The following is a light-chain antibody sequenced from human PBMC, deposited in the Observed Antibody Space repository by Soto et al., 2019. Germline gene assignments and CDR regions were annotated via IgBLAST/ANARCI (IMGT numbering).Light chain of an antibody. V-gene: IGKV3-15*01. CDR2: GAS. CDR3: QQGHNWPLT. J-gene: IGKJ2*01. Sequence: EIVMTQSPATLSVSPGETATLSCRASQSITSALAWYQQKPGQPPRLLIYGASIRATGVPARFTGSGSCSEFTLTISGLQSEYFAVYYCQQGHNWPLTFGQGTRLEI. CDR1: QSITSA.